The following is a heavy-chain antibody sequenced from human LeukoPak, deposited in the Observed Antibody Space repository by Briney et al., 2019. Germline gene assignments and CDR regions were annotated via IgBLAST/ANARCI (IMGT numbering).Heavy chain of an antibody. D-gene: IGHD4/OR15-4a*01. CDR3: ARILTNYPGWYFDL. J-gene: IGHJ2*01. V-gene: IGHV3-7*01. CDR1: GFTLSVYW. CDR2: IRQDGGEI. Sequence: GGSLRLSCAASGFTLSVYWMSWVRQIPGKGLEWVANIRQDGGEIYYVDSVKGRFTISRDNAKNSLYLEVKSLRAEDTALYYCARILTNYPGWYFDLWGRGTLVTVSS.